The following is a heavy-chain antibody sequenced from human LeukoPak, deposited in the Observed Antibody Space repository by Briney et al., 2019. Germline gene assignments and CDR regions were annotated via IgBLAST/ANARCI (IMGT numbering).Heavy chain of an antibody. Sequence: SETLSLTCAVYGGSFSGYYWSWIRQPPGKGLEWIGEINHSGSTNYNPSLKSRVTISVDTSKNQFSLKLSSVTAADTAVYYCARLPYCGGDCYSYGMDVWAKGPRSPSP. J-gene: IGHJ6*02. CDR1: GGSFSGYY. D-gene: IGHD2-21*01. CDR2: INHSGST. CDR3: ARLPYCGGDCYSYGMDV. V-gene: IGHV4-34*01.